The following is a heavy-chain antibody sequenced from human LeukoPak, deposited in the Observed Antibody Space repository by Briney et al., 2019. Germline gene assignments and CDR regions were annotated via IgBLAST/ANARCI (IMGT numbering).Heavy chain of an antibody. Sequence: PSETLSLTCTVSGGSISSYYWSWIRQPPGKGLEWIGYIYYSGSTNYNPSLKSRVTISVDTSKNQFSLKLSSVTAADTAVYYCARTEGILTGYYYFDYWGQGTLVTVSS. J-gene: IGHJ4*02. D-gene: IGHD3-9*01. CDR3: ARTEGILTGYYYFDY. V-gene: IGHV4-59*01. CDR2: IYYSGST. CDR1: GGSISSYY.